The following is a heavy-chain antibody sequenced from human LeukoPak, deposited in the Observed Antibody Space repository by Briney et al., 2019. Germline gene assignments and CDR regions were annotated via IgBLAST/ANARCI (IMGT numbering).Heavy chain of an antibody. CDR3: AKDLWAAAGTEGYFDL. Sequence: QGGRSVRLSCAASGFTFSNSGMHWVRQGPGKGLEWVAVISYDGSNKYYADSVKGRFTISRDNSKNTLYLQMNGLRAEDTAVYYCAKDLWAAAGTEGYFDLWGRGTVDPVSS. CDR2: ISYDGSNK. CDR1: GFTFSNSG. D-gene: IGHD6-13*01. V-gene: IGHV3-30*18. J-gene: IGHJ2*01.